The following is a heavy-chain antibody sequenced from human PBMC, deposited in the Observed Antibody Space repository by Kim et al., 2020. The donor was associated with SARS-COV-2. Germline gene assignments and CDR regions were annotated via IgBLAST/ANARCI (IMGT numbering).Heavy chain of an antibody. J-gene: IGHJ6*02. V-gene: IGHV4-59*01. CDR3: ARGSGTTYYYYAMDV. CDR2: ISYSGSA. Sequence: SETLSLTCSVSGGSISTYYWNWIRQAPGEGLEWIGSISYSGSATYNPSLKSRVDISVDTSKNLLSLNVTSVTAADSAVYYCARGSGTTYYYYAMDVWGQGTPVTVSS. CDR1: GGSISTYY.